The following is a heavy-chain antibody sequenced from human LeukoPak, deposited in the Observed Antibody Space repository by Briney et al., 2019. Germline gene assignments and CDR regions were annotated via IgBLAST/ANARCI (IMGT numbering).Heavy chain of an antibody. CDR2: IYSGGST. V-gene: IGHV3-66*02. J-gene: IGHJ6*03. CDR3: ARASSNDYWSGNIYYYYYYMDV. D-gene: IGHD3-3*01. CDR1: GFTVSSNY. Sequence: GGSLRLSCAASGFTVSSNYMSWVRQAPGKGLEWVSVIYSGGSTYYADSVKGRFTISRDNSKNTLYLQMNSLRAEDAAVYYCARASSNDYWSGNIYYYYYYMDVWGKGTTVTVSS.